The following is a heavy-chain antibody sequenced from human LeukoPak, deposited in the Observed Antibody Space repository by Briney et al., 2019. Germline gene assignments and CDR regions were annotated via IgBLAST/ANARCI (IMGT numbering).Heavy chain of an antibody. CDR1: GVTFSSST. CDR2: IIPIFGTS. J-gene: IGHJ6*03. V-gene: IGHV1-69*08. Sequence: ASVKVSCKASGVTFSSSTLNWVRQAPGQGLEWMGRIIPIFGTSNYAPKFRDRVSITADTSTSTAYLEMSSLTSDDTALYYCARGSYFDVLSGFYYSHMDVWGEGTTVTVS. D-gene: IGHD3-3*01. CDR3: ARGSYFDVLSGFYYSHMDV.